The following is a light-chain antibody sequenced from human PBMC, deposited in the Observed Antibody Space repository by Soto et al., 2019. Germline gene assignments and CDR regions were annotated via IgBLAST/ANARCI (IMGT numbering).Light chain of an antibody. J-gene: IGKJ1*01. Sequence: EIVLTQSPGTLSLSPGERATLSCRASQSISSSYLAWYQQTPGRAPRLLIYGASSRATGIPDRFSGSGSGTDFTLTISRLEPEDFAVDYCQQYDSSPRTFGQGTKVEIK. CDR3: QQYDSSPRT. V-gene: IGKV3-20*01. CDR1: QSISSSY. CDR2: GAS.